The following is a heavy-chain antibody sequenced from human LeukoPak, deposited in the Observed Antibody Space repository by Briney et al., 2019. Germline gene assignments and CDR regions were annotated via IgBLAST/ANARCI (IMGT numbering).Heavy chain of an antibody. V-gene: IGHV4-39*02. J-gene: IGHJ6*03. CDR2: IDYTTST. Sequence: SETLYLTCTVSGGSISSSSYYRGWNRQPPGQGLEWIGRIDYTTSTSHNPSLKIRVTISVDTSKNHFSLKLSSVTAADPAVYYCARRLYDLWSGYSYYMDVWGKGTTVTVSS. CDR1: GGSISSSSYY. CDR3: ARRLYDLWSGYSYYMDV. D-gene: IGHD3-3*01.